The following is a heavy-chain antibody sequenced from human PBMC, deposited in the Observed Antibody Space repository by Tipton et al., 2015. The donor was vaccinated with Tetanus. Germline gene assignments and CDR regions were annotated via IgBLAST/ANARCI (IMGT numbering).Heavy chain of an antibody. CDR2: VYYSGDT. J-gene: IGHJ5*02. CDR3: ARDQGGGRVVRLNWFDP. D-gene: IGHD5-24*01. Sequence: TLSLTCTVSGGSISSYYWNWLRQSPGKGLEWIGYVYYSGDTYYNPSFKSRVTISVDTSKNQFSLDLYSVTAADTAVYYCARDQGGGRVVRLNWFDPWGQGTLVTVSS. V-gene: IGHV4-59*06. CDR1: GGSISSYY.